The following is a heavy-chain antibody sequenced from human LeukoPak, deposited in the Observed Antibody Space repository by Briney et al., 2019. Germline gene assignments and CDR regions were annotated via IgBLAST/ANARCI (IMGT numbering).Heavy chain of an antibody. CDR3: ARGRWPQWPLDY. J-gene: IGHJ4*02. D-gene: IGHD6-19*01. V-gene: IGHV4-31*03. Sequence: SETLSPTCTVSGGSISSGGYYWSWIRQHPGKGLEWIGYIYYSGSTYYNPSLKSRVTISVDTSKNQFSLKLSSVTAADTAVYYCARGRWPQWPLDYWGQGTLVTVSS. CDR2: IYYSGST. CDR1: GGSISSGGYY.